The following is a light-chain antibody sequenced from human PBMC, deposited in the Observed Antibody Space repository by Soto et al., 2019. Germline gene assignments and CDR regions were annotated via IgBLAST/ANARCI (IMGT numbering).Light chain of an antibody. J-gene: IGLJ1*01. CDR1: SSDVGAYNF. CDR3: RSYTLTSTYV. Sequence: QSALTQPASVSGSPGQSIAISCTGTSSDVGAYNFVSWYQQHPGKAPKLMVYDVGNRPSGVSDRFSGSKSGNTASLIISGLQAEDEADYYCRSYTLTSTYVFGTGTKLTVL. V-gene: IGLV2-14*03. CDR2: DVG.